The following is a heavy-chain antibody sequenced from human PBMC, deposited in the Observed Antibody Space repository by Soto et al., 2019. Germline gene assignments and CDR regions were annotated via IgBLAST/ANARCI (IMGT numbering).Heavy chain of an antibody. CDR1: GGSISSYY. CDR2: IHYSGST. J-gene: IGHJ4*02. CDR3: ARAVYCTSTSCYGPFDN. Sequence: QVQLQESGPGLVKPSETLSLTCTVSGGSISSYYWNWIRQPPGKGLEWIGYIHYSGSTNYNPSLRSRVTISVDTSQTHFSLKLTSVTAADTAVYYCARAVYCTSTSCYGPFDNWGQGTLVTVSS. D-gene: IGHD2-2*01. V-gene: IGHV4-59*01.